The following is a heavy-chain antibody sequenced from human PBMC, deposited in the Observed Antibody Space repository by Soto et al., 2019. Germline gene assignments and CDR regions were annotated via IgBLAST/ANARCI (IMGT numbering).Heavy chain of an antibody. Sequence: EVQLVESGGGLVQPGGSLRLSCAASGFTFSSYWMHWVRQAPGKGLVWVSRINSDGSSTSYSDSVKGRFTISRDNSKNTLYLQMHSLRAEDTAVYYCSRGYYGGNWGYWGQGTLVTVSS. D-gene: IGHD4-17*01. CDR1: GFTFSSYW. V-gene: IGHV3-74*01. J-gene: IGHJ4*02. CDR2: INSDGSST. CDR3: SRGYYGGNWGY.